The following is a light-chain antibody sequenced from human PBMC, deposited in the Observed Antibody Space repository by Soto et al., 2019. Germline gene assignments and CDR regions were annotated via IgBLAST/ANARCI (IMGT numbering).Light chain of an antibody. CDR3: ASYTDYNPXVI. CDR1: SSDIGAYNY. V-gene: IGLV2-14*01. Sequence: QSALTQPASVSGSPGQSIAISCTGSSSDIGAYNYVSWYQHHPGKAPKLIIYDVTSRPSGVSSRFSGAKSGNAASLIISGLQPEDEADYFCASYTDYNPXVIFGGGT. J-gene: IGLJ2*01. CDR2: DVT.